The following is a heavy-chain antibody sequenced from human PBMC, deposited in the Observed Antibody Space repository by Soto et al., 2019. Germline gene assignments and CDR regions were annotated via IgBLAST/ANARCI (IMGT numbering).Heavy chain of an antibody. CDR3: ARHAAYDSVWGESDGSDY. Sequence: PVGSVRLSGVASGITFGSLAMSCVRQAPGGGLEWVSTITEPGGGAKYEDSLQSRVTISVDTSKNQFSLHLSSVTAADTAVYYCARHAAYDSVWGESDGSDYWGQGTLVTVSS. D-gene: IGHD3-16*01. V-gene: IGHV3-23*01. J-gene: IGHJ4*02. CDR2: ITEPGGGA. CDR1: GITFGSLA.